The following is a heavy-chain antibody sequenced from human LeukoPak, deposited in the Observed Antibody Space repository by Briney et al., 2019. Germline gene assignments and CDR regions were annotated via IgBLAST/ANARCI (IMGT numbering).Heavy chain of an antibody. D-gene: IGHD3-10*01. J-gene: IGHJ5*02. CDR2: MNPKSNNR. CDR1: GYTFTNYD. V-gene: IGHV1-8*03. Sequence: ASVKVSCKASGYTFTNYDVNWVRQATGQGPEWMGWMNPKSNNRGYAQKFQGRVTITTNTSISTAYMELSNLRSEDTAVYYCARALKGNYYSGSGTYRWFAPWGQGTLVTVSS. CDR3: ARALKGNYYSGSGTYRWFAP.